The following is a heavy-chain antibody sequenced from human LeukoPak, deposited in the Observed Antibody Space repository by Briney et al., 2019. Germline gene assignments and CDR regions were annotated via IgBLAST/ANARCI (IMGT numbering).Heavy chain of an antibody. CDR2: IYYSGST. J-gene: IGHJ4*02. Sequence: SETLSLTCAVSGYPISSGYYWGWIRQPPGKGLEWSVYIYYSGSTNYTPSLKSRVTISVDTSKNQFSLKLSSVTAADTAVYYCARFSYDSSGSNYYFDYWGQGTLVTVSS. CDR1: GYPISSGYY. CDR3: ARFSYDSSGSNYYFDY. V-gene: IGHV4-61*01. D-gene: IGHD3-22*01.